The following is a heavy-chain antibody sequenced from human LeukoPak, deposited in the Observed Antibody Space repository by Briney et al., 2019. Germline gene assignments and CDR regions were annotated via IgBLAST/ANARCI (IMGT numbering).Heavy chain of an antibody. V-gene: IGHV1-69*04. Sequence: ASVKVSCKASGGTFSSYAISWVRQAPGQGLEWMGRIIPILGIANYAQKFQGRVTITADKSTSTAYMELSSLRSEDTAVYYCARVPVRLGRPSRFDPWGQGTLVTVSS. CDR2: IIPILGIA. CDR3: ARVPVRLGRPSRFDP. D-gene: IGHD3-10*01. CDR1: GGTFSSYA. J-gene: IGHJ5*02.